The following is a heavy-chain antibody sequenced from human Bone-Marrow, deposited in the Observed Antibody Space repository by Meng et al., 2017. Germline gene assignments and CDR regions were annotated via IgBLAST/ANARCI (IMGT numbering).Heavy chain of an antibody. CDR3: ARGSTNWFDP. CDR1: GGSISSGGNY. CDR2: IYYSGNT. Sequence: QVQRQESGPGLVKPSPTPSLPCTVSGGSISSGGNYWSWIRQHSGKGLEWIGYIYYSGNTYYNPSLKSLVNISVDTSKNQFSLKVSSVTAADTAVYYCARGSTNWFDPWGQGILVTVSS. J-gene: IGHJ5*02. V-gene: IGHV4-31*01.